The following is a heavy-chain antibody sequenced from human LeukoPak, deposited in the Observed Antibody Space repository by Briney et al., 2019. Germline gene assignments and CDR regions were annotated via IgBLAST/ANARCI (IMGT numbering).Heavy chain of an antibody. CDR3: SSGYGSSGSNWFDP. Sequence: PSETLSLTCAVSGGSFSGYYWSWIRQPPGKGLEWIGEINHSGSTNYNPSLKSRVTISVDTSKNQFSLKLSSVTAADTAVYYCSSGYGSSGSNWFDPWGQGTLVTVSS. V-gene: IGHV4-34*01. CDR2: INHSGST. D-gene: IGHD3-22*01. CDR1: GGSFSGYY. J-gene: IGHJ5*02.